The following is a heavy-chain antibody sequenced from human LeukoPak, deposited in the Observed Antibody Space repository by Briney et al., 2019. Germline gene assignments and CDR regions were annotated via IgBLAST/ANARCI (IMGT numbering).Heavy chain of an antibody. CDR3: AKASGRITMVRGVILDY. CDR2: ISKSGSPK. J-gene: IGHJ4*02. Sequence: GGSLRLSCAVSGFTFSDTYMTWIRQAPGKGLEWLSYISKSGSPKYYADSVKGRFTISRDNAKNSLFLQMNSLRAEDTAVYYCAKASGRITMVRGVILDYWGQGTLVTVSS. CDR1: GFTFSDTY. D-gene: IGHD3-10*01. V-gene: IGHV3-11*01.